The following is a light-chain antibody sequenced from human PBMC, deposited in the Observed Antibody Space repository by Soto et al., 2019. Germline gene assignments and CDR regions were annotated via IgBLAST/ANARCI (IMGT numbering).Light chain of an antibody. CDR3: QTWGSGPVV. Sequence: QLVLTQSPSASDSLEASVKLTCTLSSGHSSYAIAWHQQQPEKGPRYLMKLNSDGSHSKGDGIPDRFSGSSSGAERYLTISSLQSEDEADYYCQTWGSGPVVFGGGTKLTVL. J-gene: IGLJ2*01. CDR1: SGHSSYA. V-gene: IGLV4-69*01. CDR2: LNSDGSH.